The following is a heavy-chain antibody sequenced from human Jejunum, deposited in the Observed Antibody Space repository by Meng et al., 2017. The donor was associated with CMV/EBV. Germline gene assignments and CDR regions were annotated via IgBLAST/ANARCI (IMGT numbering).Heavy chain of an antibody. J-gene: IGHJ4*02. V-gene: IGHV3-23*01. CDR3: AREPGRGYSEYDSYFDY. CDR2: SSTSGGTT. Sequence: FRRCYRRWVGQDPGKGVEWVATSSTSGGTTSYADSVKNRFTVSRDSSKNTLYLQMGSLRADDTAVYYCAREPGRGYSEYDSYFDYWGQGTRVTVSS. CDR1: FRRCY. D-gene: IGHD5-12*01.